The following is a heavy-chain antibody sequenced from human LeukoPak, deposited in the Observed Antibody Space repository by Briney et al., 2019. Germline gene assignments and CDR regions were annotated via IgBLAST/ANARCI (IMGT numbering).Heavy chain of an antibody. J-gene: IGHJ4*01. D-gene: IGHD3-10*01. CDR1: GFTFSLYS. V-gene: IGHV3-21*01. CDR2: ISSSSSYI. Sequence: PGGSLRLSCAATGFTFSLYSMNWVRQAPGKGLEWVSSISSSSSYIYYADSVKGRFTTSRDNAKNSLYPQMNSLRAEDTAVYYCARASDHYYSEYWGHGTLVTVSS. CDR3: ARASDHYYSEY.